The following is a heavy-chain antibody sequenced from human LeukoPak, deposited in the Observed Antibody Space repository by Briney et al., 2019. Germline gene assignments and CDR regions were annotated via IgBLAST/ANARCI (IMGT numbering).Heavy chain of an antibody. Sequence: GGSLRLSCAASGFTFSSYGMHWVRQAPGKGLEWVAFMRYDGSNRNYADSVKGRFTISRDNSKNTLYLQMNSLRAEDTAVYYCAKDSRRYCSGGSCGYYFDYWGQGTLVTVSS. V-gene: IGHV3-30*02. CDR1: GFTFSSYG. D-gene: IGHD2-15*01. CDR3: AKDSRRYCSGGSCGYYFDY. CDR2: MRYDGSNR. J-gene: IGHJ4*02.